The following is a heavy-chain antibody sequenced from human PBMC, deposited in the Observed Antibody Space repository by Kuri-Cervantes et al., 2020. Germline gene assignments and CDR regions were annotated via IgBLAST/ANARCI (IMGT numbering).Heavy chain of an antibody. Sequence: GGSLRLSCAASGFTLSSYGMHWVRQAPGKGLEWVAVIWYDGSNKYYADSVKGRFTISRDNSKNTLYLQMNSLRAEDTAVYYCARDDSRGWYYLKLYYYYYYMDVWGKGTTVTVSS. J-gene: IGHJ6*03. CDR1: GFTLSSYG. V-gene: IGHV3-30*19. D-gene: IGHD6-19*01. CDR3: ARDDSRGWYYLKLYYYYYYMDV. CDR2: IWYDGSNK.